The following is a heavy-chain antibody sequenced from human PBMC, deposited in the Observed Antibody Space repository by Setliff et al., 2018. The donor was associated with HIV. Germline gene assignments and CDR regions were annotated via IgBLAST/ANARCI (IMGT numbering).Heavy chain of an antibody. CDR2: IYPVDSET. CDR3: ARVRDYYFDY. V-gene: IGHV5-51*01. J-gene: IGHJ4*02. Sequence: PGESLKISCQGSGYNFVDYSIAWVRQVPGKGLEWMGIIYPVDSETRYSPSFQGQVTISADKSINTAYLQWTTLKASDSAMYYCARVRDYYFDYWGQGTLVTVSS. CDR1: GYNFVDYS.